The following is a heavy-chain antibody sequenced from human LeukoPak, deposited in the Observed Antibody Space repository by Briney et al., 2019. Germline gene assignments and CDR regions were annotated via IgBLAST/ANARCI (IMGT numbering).Heavy chain of an antibody. CDR3: ARDLGYSYGYGDY. CDR2: IYSGGST. D-gene: IGHD5-18*01. J-gene: IGHJ4*02. CDR1: GFTVSSNY. Sequence: GGSLRLSCAASGFTVSSNYMSWVRQAPGKGLEWVSVIYSGGSTYYADSVKGRFTISRDNSKNTLYLQMNSLRAEDTAVYYCARDLGYSYGYGDYWGQGTLVTVSS. V-gene: IGHV3-66*01.